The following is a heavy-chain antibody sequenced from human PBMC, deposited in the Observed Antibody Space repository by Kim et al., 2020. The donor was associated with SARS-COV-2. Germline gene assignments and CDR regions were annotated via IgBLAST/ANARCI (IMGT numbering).Heavy chain of an antibody. CDR2: IIPIFGTA. CDR1: GGTFSSYA. J-gene: IGHJ6*02. CDR3: ARDGLAYDILTGYYSEAYYGMDV. V-gene: IGHV1-69*13. D-gene: IGHD3-9*01. Sequence: SVKVSCKASGGTFSSYAISWVRQAPGQGLEWMGGIIPIFGTANYAQKFQGRVTITADESTSTAYMELSSLRSEDTAVYYCARDGLAYDILTGYYSEAYYGMDVWGQGTTVTVSS.